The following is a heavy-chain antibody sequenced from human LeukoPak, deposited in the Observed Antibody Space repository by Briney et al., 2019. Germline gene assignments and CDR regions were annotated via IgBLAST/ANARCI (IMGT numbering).Heavy chain of an antibody. Sequence: GSLRLSCAASGFPFSSYEMNWVRQAPGKRLQWVSYISSSGNKIYYAASVKGRFTIARDNAKNSLYLQIDSLRAEDTAVYYCARGQRPQYTSTWDNWFDPWGQGSQVTVSS. CDR2: ISSSGNKI. D-gene: IGHD2-2*01. V-gene: IGHV3-48*03. CDR1: GFPFSSYE. CDR3: ARGQRPQYTSTWDNWFDP. J-gene: IGHJ5*02.